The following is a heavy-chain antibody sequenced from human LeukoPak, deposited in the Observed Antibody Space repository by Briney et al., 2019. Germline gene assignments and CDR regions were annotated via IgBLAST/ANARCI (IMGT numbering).Heavy chain of an antibody. Sequence: SETLSLTCTVSGGSISSGGYYWSWIRQHPGKGLEWIGYIYYSGSTYYNPSLKSRVTISVDTSKNQFSLKLSSVTAADTAVYYCARNVHDCSSTSCTVGFDLWGQGALVTVSS. J-gene: IGHJ5*02. CDR3: ARNVHDCSSTSCTVGFDL. CDR2: IYYSGST. V-gene: IGHV4-31*03. D-gene: IGHD2-2*01. CDR1: GGSISSGGYY.